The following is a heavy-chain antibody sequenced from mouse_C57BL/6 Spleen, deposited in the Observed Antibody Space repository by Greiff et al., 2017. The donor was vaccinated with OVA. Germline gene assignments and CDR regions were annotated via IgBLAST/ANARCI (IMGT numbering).Heavy chain of an antibody. D-gene: IGHD2-3*01. CDR3: ARQIYDGYYDAMDY. CDR2: IWSDGST. J-gene: IGHJ4*01. V-gene: IGHV2-6-1*01. CDR1: GFSLTSYG. Sequence: QVQLQQSGPGLVAPSQSLSITCTVSGFSLTSYGVHWVRQPPGKGLEWLVVIWSDGSTTYNSALKSRLSISKDNSKSQVFLKMNSLQTDDTAMYYCARQIYDGYYDAMDYWGQGTSVTVSS.